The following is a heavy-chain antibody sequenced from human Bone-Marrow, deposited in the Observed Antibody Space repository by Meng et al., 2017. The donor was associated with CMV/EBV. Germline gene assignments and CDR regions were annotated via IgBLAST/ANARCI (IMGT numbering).Heavy chain of an antibody. D-gene: IGHD3-3*01. CDR3: ARAGGGYDFWSGYYPYY. J-gene: IGHJ4*02. V-gene: IGHV3-7*01. Sequence: GESLKISCAASEFTFSNYWMNWVRQAPGKGLEWVANIKQDGSNKYYADSVKGRFTISRDNSKNTLYLQMNSLRAEDTAVYYCARAGGGYDFWSGYYPYYWGQGTLVTVSS. CDR2: IKQDGSNK. CDR1: EFTFSNYW.